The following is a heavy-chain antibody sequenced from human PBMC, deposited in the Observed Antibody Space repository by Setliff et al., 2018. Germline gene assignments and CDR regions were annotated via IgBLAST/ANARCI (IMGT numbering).Heavy chain of an antibody. CDR2: IRVYDGYT. V-gene: IGHV1-18*01. CDR1: GYMFTTYD. D-gene: IGHD1-26*01. CDR3: VRDLGQWALDF. J-gene: IGHJ4*02. Sequence: WASVKVSCKTSGYMFTTYDISWVRQDPGQGLEWMGWIRVYDGYTDYAQKFQGRVTMTKDTSTSTAYMELRSLRPDDTAVYYCVRDLGQWALDFWGQGTLVTVSS.